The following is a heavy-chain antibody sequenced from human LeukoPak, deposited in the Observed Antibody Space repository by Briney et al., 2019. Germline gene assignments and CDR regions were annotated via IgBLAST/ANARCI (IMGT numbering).Heavy chain of an antibody. CDR2: INQSGST. J-gene: IGHJ4*02. Sequence: SETLSLTCAVYGGSFIGYYWNLIRQPPGKGLEWIGEINQSGSTKYNPSLKSRVSISVDTSKNQFSLKLGSVTAADTAVYYCARGRDRYCTGGSCYKFDYWGQGALVTVFS. D-gene: IGHD2-15*01. V-gene: IGHV4-34*01. CDR1: GGSFIGYY. CDR3: ARGRDRYCTGGSCYKFDY.